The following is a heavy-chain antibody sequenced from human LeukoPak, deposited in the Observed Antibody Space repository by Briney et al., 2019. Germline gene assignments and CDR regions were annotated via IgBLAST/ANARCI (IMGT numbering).Heavy chain of an antibody. CDR3: ARGGYSGYGPYFDY. D-gene: IGHD5-12*01. CDR2: IYYSGST. Sequence: SETLSLTCTVSGGSISSYYWSWIRQPPGTGLEWIGYIYYSGSTNYNPSLKSRVTISVDTSKNQFSLKLSSVTAADTAVYYCARGGYSGYGPYFDYWGQGTLVTVSS. V-gene: IGHV4-59*01. J-gene: IGHJ4*02. CDR1: GGSISSYY.